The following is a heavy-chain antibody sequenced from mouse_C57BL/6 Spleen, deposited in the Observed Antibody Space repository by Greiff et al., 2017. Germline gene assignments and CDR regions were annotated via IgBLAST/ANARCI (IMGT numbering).Heavy chain of an antibody. V-gene: IGHV1-7*01. CDR2: INPSSGYT. CDR1: GYTFTSYW. CDR3: ATPCTTVVATDY. Sequence: QVQLKESGAELAKPGASVKLSCKASGYTFTSYWMHWVKQRPGQGLEWIGYINPSSGYTKYNQKFKDKATLTADKSSSTAYMQLSSLTYEDSAVYYCATPCTTVVATDYWGQGTTLTVSS. D-gene: IGHD1-1*01. J-gene: IGHJ2*01.